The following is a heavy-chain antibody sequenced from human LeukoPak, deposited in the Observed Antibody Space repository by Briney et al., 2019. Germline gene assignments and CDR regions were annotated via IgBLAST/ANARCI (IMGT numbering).Heavy chain of an antibody. D-gene: IGHD2-2*01. CDR1: GFTFSSYG. V-gene: IGHV3-30*18. CDR3: AKDVPAAYFDY. Sequence: GGSLRLSCAASGFTFSSYGMHWVRQAPGKGLEWVAVISYDGSNKYYADSVKGRFTISRDNSKNTLYLQMNSLRAEDTAVYYCAKDVPAAYFDYWGQGTLVTVSS. J-gene: IGHJ4*02. CDR2: ISYDGSNK.